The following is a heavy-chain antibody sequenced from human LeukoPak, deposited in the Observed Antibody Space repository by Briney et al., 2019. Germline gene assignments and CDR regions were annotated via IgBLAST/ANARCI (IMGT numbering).Heavy chain of an antibody. CDR1: GYTFTSYG. J-gene: IGHJ6*03. D-gene: IGHD4-11*01. CDR2: ISAYNCNT. Sequence: GASVKVSCKASGYTFTSYGISWVRQAPGQGREWMGWISAYNCNTNYAQKLQGRVTMTTDTATRPAYMQLRSLRSDAKAVSYCARVPVSESDYYYYYMDVGGKGTTVTVSS. V-gene: IGHV1-18*01. CDR3: ARVPVSESDYYYYYMDV.